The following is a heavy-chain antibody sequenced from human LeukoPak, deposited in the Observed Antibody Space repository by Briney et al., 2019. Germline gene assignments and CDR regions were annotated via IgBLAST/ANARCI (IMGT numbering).Heavy chain of an antibody. J-gene: IGHJ4*02. CDR1: GGTFSSYA. Sequence: ASVKVSCKASGGTFSSYAISWVRQAPGQGPEWMGGIISIFGTANCAQKFQGRVTITADESTSTAYMELSSLRSEDTAVYYCARGTDLGVVVPAAMGYWGQGTLVTVSS. CDR3: ARGTDLGVVVPAAMGY. CDR2: IISIFGTA. D-gene: IGHD2-2*01. V-gene: IGHV1-69*13.